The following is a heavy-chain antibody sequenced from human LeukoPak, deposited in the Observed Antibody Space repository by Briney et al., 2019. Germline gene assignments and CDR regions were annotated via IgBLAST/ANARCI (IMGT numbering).Heavy chain of an antibody. Sequence: SETLSLTCTVSGASIFGQYWSWIRQTPEKGLEWMGHIHTSGASRYYPSLESRLTPSIDTSRNHLSLKLTSVTAADTAVYFCARLGSYHDFWGQGALVTVSS. D-gene: IGHD1-26*01. J-gene: IGHJ4*02. CDR2: IHTSGAS. CDR3: ARLGSYHDF. CDR1: GASIFGQY. V-gene: IGHV4-4*09.